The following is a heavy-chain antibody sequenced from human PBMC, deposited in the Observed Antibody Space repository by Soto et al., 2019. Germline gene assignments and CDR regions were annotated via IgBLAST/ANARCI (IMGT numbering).Heavy chain of an antibody. CDR2: ISAYNGNT. D-gene: IGHD4-17*01. V-gene: IGHV1-18*01. CDR1: GYTFINYA. CDR3: GRDRVGLKRTTPKPHAVQI. Sequence: QVQLVQSGAEVKNPGASVKVSCKASGYTFINYAISWVRQAPGQGLEWMGWISAYNGNTVYAKKFQGRFTMNTYTTQTTAYVEQMSLTSDEAAVYYCGRDRVGLKRTTPKPHAVQIWGQGTVVTVST. J-gene: IGHJ3*02.